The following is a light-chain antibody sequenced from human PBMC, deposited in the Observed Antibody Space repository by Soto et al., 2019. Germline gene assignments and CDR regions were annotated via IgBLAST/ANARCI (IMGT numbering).Light chain of an antibody. J-gene: IGKJ1*01. V-gene: IGKV1-5*03. CDR3: QQYNSYST. CDR1: QSISSW. Sequence: DIQMTQSPSTLSASVGDRVTITCRASQSISSWLAWYQQKPGKATKLLIYKASSLESEVPSRFSGSGSGTEFTLTISSLQPDDFATYYCQQYNSYSTFGQGTKVEIK. CDR2: KAS.